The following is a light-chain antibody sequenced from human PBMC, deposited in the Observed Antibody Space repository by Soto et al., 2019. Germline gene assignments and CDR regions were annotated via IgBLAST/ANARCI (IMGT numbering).Light chain of an antibody. Sequence: IVRTQAPDTRSLSPGERATLSGRDSQSVPSDWLAWYRHKPGQDPRLLIYGASSRATGVPDRVSGSGSGTDFTLTINRLEPEDFAVYYCQEYGNSPYNFGQGTKVDIK. V-gene: IGKV3-20*01. J-gene: IGKJ2*01. CDR2: GAS. CDR3: QEYGNSPYN. CDR1: QSVPSDW.